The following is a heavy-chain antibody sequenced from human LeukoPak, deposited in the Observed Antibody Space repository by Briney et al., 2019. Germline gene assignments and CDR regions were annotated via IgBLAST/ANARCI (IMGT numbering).Heavy chain of an antibody. CDR2: IFHSGRT. Sequence: PSETLSLTCTVSGYSISSGYYWGWIRQPPGKGLEWIGSIFHSGRTYYNPYLKSRVTISVDTSKNQFSLKLSSVTAADTAVYYCATTAGGYSYGLFDYWGQGTLVTVSS. V-gene: IGHV4-38-2*02. D-gene: IGHD5-18*01. J-gene: IGHJ4*02. CDR1: GYSISSGYY. CDR3: ATTAGGYSYGLFDY.